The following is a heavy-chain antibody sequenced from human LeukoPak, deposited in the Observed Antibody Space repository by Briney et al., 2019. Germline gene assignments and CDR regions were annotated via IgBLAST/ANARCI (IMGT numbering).Heavy chain of an antibody. CDR2: ISSRNTYI. J-gene: IGHJ4*02. CDR1: GFTFSSYS. CDR3: ARELSGDLDY. Sequence: GGSLRLSCAACGFTFSSYSMNWVRQAPGKGLEWVSSISSRNTYIYYADSVKGRFTISRDNAKNSLYLQMSSLRAEDTAVYYCARELSGDLDYWGQGTLVTVSS. V-gene: IGHV3-21*01. D-gene: IGHD3-3*01.